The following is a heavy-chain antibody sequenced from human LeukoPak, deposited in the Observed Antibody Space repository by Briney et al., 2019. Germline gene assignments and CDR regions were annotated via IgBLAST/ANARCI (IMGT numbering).Heavy chain of an antibody. J-gene: IGHJ4*02. CDR3: ARRGSSWYVE. CDR1: GGSFSGYY. Sequence: SETLSHTCAVYGGSFSGYYWSWLRQPPGKGLEWIGEINHSGSTTYNPSLKSRVTISVDTSKNQFSLKLSSVTAADTAVYYCARRGSSWYVEWGQGTLVTVSS. D-gene: IGHD6-13*01. CDR2: INHSGST. V-gene: IGHV4-34*01.